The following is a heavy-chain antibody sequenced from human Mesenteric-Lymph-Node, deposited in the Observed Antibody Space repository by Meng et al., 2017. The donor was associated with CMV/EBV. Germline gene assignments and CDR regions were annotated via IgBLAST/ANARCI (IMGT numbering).Heavy chain of an antibody. CDR1: ASSFSDSY. CDR2: FSFERGVT. V-gene: IGHV1-2*05. Sequence: SASSFSDSYLHWVRQAPGQGLAWMERFSFERGVTDTAQKFQGRVTITTSKYSDTDYMELTGLTNDDTDVYYCATAQVTFWGLDNRLDHWGQGALVTVSS. CDR3: ATAQVTFWGLDNRLDH. D-gene: IGHD2-21*02. J-gene: IGHJ4*02.